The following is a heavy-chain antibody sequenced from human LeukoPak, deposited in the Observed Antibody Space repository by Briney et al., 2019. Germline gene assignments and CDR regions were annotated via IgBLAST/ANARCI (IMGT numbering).Heavy chain of an antibody. CDR1: GFTVSSNY. D-gene: IGHD3-3*01. J-gene: IGHJ4*02. CDR2: IYSGGST. V-gene: IGHV3-53*01. Sequence: GGSLRLSCAASGFTVSSNYMSWVRQAPGKGLEWVSVIYSGGSTYYADSVKGRFTISRDNSKNTLYLQMNSLRAEDTAVYYCARASGNDFWSGCLRYYFDYWGQGTLVTDSS. CDR3: ARASGNDFWSGCLRYYFDY.